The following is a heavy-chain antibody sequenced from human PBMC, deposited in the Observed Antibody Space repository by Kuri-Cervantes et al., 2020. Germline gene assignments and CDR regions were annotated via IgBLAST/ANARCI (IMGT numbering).Heavy chain of an antibody. CDR1: GFTFSNAW. CDR2: IKSKTDGGTT. CDR3: TVSLGVAYYDFWSGYAI. Sequence: GGSLRLSCAASGFTFSNAWMSWVRQAPGKGLEWVGRIKSKTDGGTTDYAAPVKGRFTISRDDSKNTLYLQMNSLKTEDTAVYYCTVSLGVAYYDFWSGYAIWGQGTMVTVSS. D-gene: IGHD3-3*01. J-gene: IGHJ3*02. V-gene: IGHV3-15*01.